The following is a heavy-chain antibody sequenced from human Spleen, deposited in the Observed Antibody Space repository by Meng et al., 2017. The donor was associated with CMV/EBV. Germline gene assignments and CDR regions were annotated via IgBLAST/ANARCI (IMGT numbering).Heavy chain of an antibody. D-gene: IGHD3-10*01. CDR3: AHGWFGELLLGFGH. CDR2: FYWNNEK. Sequence: CGVSLTSTGAGGGWLRQPPGKAPEWLALFYWNNEKRYSPSLKSRLTITKDTSNNHIVLTMTDMDPVDTATYYCAHGWFGELLLGFGHWGQGILVTVSS. V-gene: IGHV2-5*01. J-gene: IGHJ4*02. CDR1: GVSLTSTGAG.